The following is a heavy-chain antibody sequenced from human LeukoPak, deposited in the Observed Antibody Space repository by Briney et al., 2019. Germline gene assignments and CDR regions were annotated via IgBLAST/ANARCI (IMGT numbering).Heavy chain of an antibody. D-gene: IGHD2-8*01. V-gene: IGHV3-21*06. CDR2: VSNSGDYI. Sequence: GGSLRLSCAASGFTFRSYSMNWVRQAPGKGLEWVSSVSNSGDYIHYADSVKGRFTISRDNSKNSLYLQMNSLRAEDTAVYYCARALIGYYFDYWGQGTLVTVSS. CDR3: ARALIGYYFDY. CDR1: GFTFRSYS. J-gene: IGHJ4*02.